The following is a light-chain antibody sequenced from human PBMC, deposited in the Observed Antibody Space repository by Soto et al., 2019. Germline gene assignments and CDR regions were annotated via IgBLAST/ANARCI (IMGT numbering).Light chain of an antibody. CDR3: QQYINAPQT. V-gene: IGKV4-1*01. CDR1: QSVLYSPNNKNY. Sequence: DIVMTQSPDSLAVSLGERATINCKSSQSVLYSPNNKNYLAWYQQKPGQPPKLLVYWASTRESGVPDRFSGSGSETDFTLIINSLQAEDGAVYYCQQYINAPQTFGQGTKVEIK. CDR2: WAS. J-gene: IGKJ1*01.